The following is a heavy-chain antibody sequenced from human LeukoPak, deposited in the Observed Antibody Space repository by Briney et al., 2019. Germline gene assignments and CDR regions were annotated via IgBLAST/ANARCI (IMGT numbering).Heavy chain of an antibody. V-gene: IGHV1-69*13. CDR3: ARDVLAGPGGTLLGYFDY. Sequence: SVKVSCKASGGTFSSYAISWVRQTPGQGLEWMGGIIPIFGTANYAQKFQGRVTITADESTSTAYMELSSLRSEDTAVYYCARDVLAGPGGTLLGYFDYWGQGTLVTVSS. CDR1: GGTFSSYA. J-gene: IGHJ4*02. D-gene: IGHD1-14*01. CDR2: IIPIFGTA.